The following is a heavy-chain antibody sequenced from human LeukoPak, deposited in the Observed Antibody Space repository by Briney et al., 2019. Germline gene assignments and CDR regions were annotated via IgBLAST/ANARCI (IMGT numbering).Heavy chain of an antibody. CDR3: ARDKNGDYDFWSGYYPDFDY. V-gene: IGHV3-11*01. D-gene: IGHD3-3*01. J-gene: IGHJ4*02. CDR1: GFTFSDYY. Sequence: PGGSLRLSCAASGFTFSDYYMSWIRQAPGKGLEWVSYISSSGSTIYYADSVKGRFTISRDNAKNSLYLQMNSLRAEDTAVYYCARDKNGDYDFWSGYYPDFDYWGQGTLVTVSS. CDR2: ISSSGSTI.